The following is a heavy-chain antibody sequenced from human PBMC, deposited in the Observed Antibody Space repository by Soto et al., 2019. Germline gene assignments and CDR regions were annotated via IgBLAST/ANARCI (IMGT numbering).Heavy chain of an antibody. CDR1: GGSISSYY. V-gene: IGHV4-59*01. D-gene: IGHD6-19*01. CDR2: IYYSGST. J-gene: IGHJ6*02. Sequence: PSETLSLTCTVSGGSISSYYWSWIRQPPGKGLEWIGYIYYSGSTNYNPSLKSRVTISVDTSKNQFSLKLSSVTAADTAVYYCARAHSGWYSYYYYYGMDVWGQGTTVTVSS. CDR3: ARAHSGWYSYYYYYGMDV.